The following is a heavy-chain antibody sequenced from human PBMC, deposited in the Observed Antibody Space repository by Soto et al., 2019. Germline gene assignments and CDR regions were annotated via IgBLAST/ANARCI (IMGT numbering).Heavy chain of an antibody. J-gene: IGHJ4*02. Sequence: EVQLVESEGGLVQPGGSLRLSCAASGFTFSSYSMNWVRQAPGKGLEWVSYISSSSSTIYYADSVKGRFTISRDNAKNSLYLQMNSLRDEDTAVYYCYGSGYYTTGWDYFDYWGQGTLVTVSS. CDR3: YGSGYYTTGWDYFDY. V-gene: IGHV3-48*02. CDR2: ISSSSSTI. CDR1: GFTFSSYS. D-gene: IGHD3-3*01.